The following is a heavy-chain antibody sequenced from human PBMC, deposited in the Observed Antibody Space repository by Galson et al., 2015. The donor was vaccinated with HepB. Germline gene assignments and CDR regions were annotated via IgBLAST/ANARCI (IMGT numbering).Heavy chain of an antibody. CDR1: GGTFSSYA. J-gene: IGHJ4*02. V-gene: IGHV1-69*13. D-gene: IGHD2-2*02. CDR2: IIPIFGTA. Sequence: SVKVSCKASGGTFSSYAISWVRQAPGQGLEWMGGIIPIFGTANYAQKFQGRVTITADESTSTAYMELSSLRSEDTAVYYCAKGYCSSTSCYTELFDYWGQGTLVTVSS. CDR3: AKGYCSSTSCYTELFDY.